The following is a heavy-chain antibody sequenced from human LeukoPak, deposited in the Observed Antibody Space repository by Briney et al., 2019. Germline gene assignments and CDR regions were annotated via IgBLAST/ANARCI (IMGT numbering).Heavy chain of an antibody. D-gene: IGHD4-17*01. CDR2: ISSSSSYI. CDR3: ASFVPTVTTQGEVLDY. J-gene: IGHJ4*02. Sequence: GGSLRLSCAASGFTFSSYSMNWVRQAPGKGLGWVSSISSSSSYIYYADSVKGRFTISRDNAKNSLYLQMNSLRAEDTAVYYCASFVPTVTTQGEVLDYWGQGTLVTVSS. V-gene: IGHV3-21*01. CDR1: GFTFSSYS.